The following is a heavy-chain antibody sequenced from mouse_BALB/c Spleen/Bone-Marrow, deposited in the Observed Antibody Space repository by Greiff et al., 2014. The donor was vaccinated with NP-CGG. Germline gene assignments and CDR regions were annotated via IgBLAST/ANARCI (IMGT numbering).Heavy chain of an antibody. CDR1: GFSLTNYG. D-gene: IGHD1-2*01. CDR2: IWADGST. V-gene: IGHV2-9*02. CDR3: ARITTATGAMDY. J-gene: IGHJ4*01. Sequence: VQGVESGPGLVAPSQSLSITCTVSGFSLTNYGVHWVRQPPGKGLEWLGVIWADGSTNYSSALMSRLSISKDNSKSQVFFKMNSLQTDDTAMYYCARITTATGAMDYWGQGTSVTVSS.